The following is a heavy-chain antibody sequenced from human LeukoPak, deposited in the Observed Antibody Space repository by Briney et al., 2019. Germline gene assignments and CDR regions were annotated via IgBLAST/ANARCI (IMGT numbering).Heavy chain of an antibody. V-gene: IGHV1-18*01. CDR2: ISAYNGNT. CDR3: ARAQAMRRYFDWLFPDAFDI. J-gene: IGHJ3*02. D-gene: IGHD3-9*01. Sequence: ASVKVSCKASGYTFTSYGISWVRQAPGQGLEWMGWISAYNGNTNYAQKPQGRVTMTTDTSTSTAYMELRSPRSDDTAVYYCARAQAMRRYFDWLFPDAFDIWGQGTMVTVSS. CDR1: GYTFTSYG.